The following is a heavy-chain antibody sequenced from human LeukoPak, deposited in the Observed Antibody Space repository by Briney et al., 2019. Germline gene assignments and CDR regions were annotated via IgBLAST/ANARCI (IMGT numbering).Heavy chain of an antibody. CDR3: AKDMVRYCSSTSCYSPMDV. D-gene: IGHD2-2*02. Sequence: GGSLRLSCAASGFTFDDYAMHWVRQAPGKGLEWVSGISCNSGSIGYADSVKGRFTISRDNAKNSLYLQMNSLRAEDTALYYCAKDMVRYCSSTSCYSPMDVWGKGTTVTVSS. CDR2: ISCNSGSI. V-gene: IGHV3-9*01. J-gene: IGHJ6*03. CDR1: GFTFDDYA.